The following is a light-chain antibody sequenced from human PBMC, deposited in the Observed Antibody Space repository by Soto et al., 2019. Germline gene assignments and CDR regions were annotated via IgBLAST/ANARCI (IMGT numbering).Light chain of an antibody. V-gene: IGLV1-40*01. CDR1: SSNIGAGHD. J-gene: IGLJ1*01. CDR2: GNS. CDR3: QSYDSSLSGSEV. Sequence: QSVLTQPPSVSGAPGQRVTISCTGSSSNIGAGHDVHWYQHLPGTAPKLLSYGNSNRPSGVPDRFSGSKSGTSASLAITGLQAEDEADYYCQSYDSSLSGSEVFGTGTKVTVL.